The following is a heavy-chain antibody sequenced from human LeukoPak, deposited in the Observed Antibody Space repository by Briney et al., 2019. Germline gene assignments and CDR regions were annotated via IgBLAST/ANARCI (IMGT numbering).Heavy chain of an antibody. J-gene: IGHJ5*02. CDR3: ATDSIAAAGPISWFDP. CDR2: INPNSGGT. Sequence: ASVKVSCKASGYTFTGYYMHWVRQAPGQGLEWMGWINPNSGGTIYAQKFQGRVTMTEDTSTDTAYMELSSLRSEDTAVYYCATDSIAAAGPISWFDPWGQGTLVTVSS. V-gene: IGHV1-2*02. D-gene: IGHD6-13*01. CDR1: GYTFTGYY.